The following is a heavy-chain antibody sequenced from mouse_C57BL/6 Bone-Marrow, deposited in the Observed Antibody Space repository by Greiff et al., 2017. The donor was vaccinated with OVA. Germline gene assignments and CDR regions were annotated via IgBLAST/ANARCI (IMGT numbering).Heavy chain of an antibody. Sequence: VQLQPSGAELVRPGTSVKVSCKASGYAFTNYLIEWVKQRPGQGLAWIGVINPGSGGTNYHEKFKGKATLTADKASSTTYMQLSSLTSEDSAVYCCARGAYYSNYVSWFAYWGQGTLVTVSA. J-gene: IGHJ3*01. V-gene: IGHV1-54*01. CDR2: INPGSGGT. D-gene: IGHD2-5*01. CDR3: ARGAYYSNYVSWFAY. CDR1: GYAFTNYL.